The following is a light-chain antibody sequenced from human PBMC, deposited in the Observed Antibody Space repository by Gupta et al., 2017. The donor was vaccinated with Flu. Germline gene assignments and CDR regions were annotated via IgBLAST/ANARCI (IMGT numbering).Light chain of an antibody. CDR2: DAS. CDR3: QQRSNWPGT. J-gene: IGKJ2*01. V-gene: IGKV3-11*01. Sequence: PATLSLSPRERATLSCRASQTVYSYLAWYQQKPGQAPRLLIYDASLRATGIPARFSGSGSETDFTLTISSLEPEDSAVYYCQQRSNWPGTFGQGTKLEIK. CDR1: QTVYSY.